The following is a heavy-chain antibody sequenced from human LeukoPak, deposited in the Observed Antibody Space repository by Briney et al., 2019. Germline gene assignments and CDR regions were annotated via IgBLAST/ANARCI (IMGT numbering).Heavy chain of an antibody. CDR2: INTDGSRI. Sequence: GGSLRLSCAASGFTFSNYWMHWVRQAPGKGLVWVSRINTDGSRITYADSVKGRFTISRDNAMNTVYLQMNSLRAEDTAVYYCAREYDSRLCAFDIWGQGTMVTVSS. J-gene: IGHJ3*02. CDR1: GFTFSNYW. CDR3: AREYDSRLCAFDI. D-gene: IGHD3-22*01. V-gene: IGHV3-74*01.